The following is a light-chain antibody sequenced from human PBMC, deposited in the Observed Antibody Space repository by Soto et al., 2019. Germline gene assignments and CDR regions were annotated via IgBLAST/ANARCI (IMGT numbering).Light chain of an antibody. V-gene: IGLV1-40*01. CDR1: SANIGAGYD. Sequence: QAVVTQQPSVSGAPGQRVTISCTGSSANIGAGYDVHWYQQLPGTAPKLLIYGNSNRPSGVPDRFSGSKSGTSASLAITGLQAEDEADYYCHSYDNSLSGSVFGGGTKVTVL. J-gene: IGLJ3*02. CDR3: HSYDNSLSGSV. CDR2: GNS.